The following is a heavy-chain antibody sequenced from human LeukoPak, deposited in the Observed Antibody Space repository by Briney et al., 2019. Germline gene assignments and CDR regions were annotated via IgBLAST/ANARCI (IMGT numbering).Heavy chain of an antibody. CDR3: ANGPYCGGGSCYLFDP. CDR2: INHSGST. D-gene: IGHD2-15*01. Sequence: PSETLSLTCAVYGGSFSGYYWSWIRQPPGKGLEWIGEINHSGSTNYNPSLKSRVTISVDTSNNQFSLKLSSVTAADTAVYYCANGPYCGGGSCYLFDPWGQGTLVTVSS. J-gene: IGHJ5*02. V-gene: IGHV4-34*01. CDR1: GGSFSGYY.